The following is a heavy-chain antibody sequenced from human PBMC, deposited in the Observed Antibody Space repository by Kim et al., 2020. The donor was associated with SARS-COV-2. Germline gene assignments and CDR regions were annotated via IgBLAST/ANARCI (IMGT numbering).Heavy chain of an antibody. V-gene: IGHV3-30-3*01. Sequence: GGSLRLSCAASGFTFSSYAMHWVRQAPGKGLEWVAVISYDGSNKYYADSVKGRFTISRDNSKNTLYLQMNSLRAEDTAVYYCARGNGFLEWCLDYWGQGTLVTVSS. J-gene: IGHJ4*02. CDR2: ISYDGSNK. D-gene: IGHD3-3*01. CDR3: ARGNGFLEWCLDY. CDR1: GFTFSSYA.